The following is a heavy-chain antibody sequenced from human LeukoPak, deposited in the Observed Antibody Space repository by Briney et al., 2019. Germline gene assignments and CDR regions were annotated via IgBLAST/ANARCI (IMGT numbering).Heavy chain of an antibody. D-gene: IGHD3-10*01. CDR3: AKSLGNQGVIDY. V-gene: IGHV3-23*01. CDR1: GFIFRNHA. Sequence: GGSLILFCAASGFIFRNHAMNWVRQAPGEGLEWVTGVRASGGSTFNTDSVKGRISISRDNSKNTLYLEMNSLRPEDTALYYCAKSLGNQGVIDYWGQGTLVTVSS. CDR2: VRASGGST. J-gene: IGHJ4*02.